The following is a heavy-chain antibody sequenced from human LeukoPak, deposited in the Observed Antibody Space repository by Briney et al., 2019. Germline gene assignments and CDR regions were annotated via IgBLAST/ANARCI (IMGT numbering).Heavy chain of an antibody. CDR2: MYYSGST. Sequence: PSETLSLTCTVSGGSISSSSYYWCWIRQPPGKGLEWIGSMYYSGSTYYNPALKSRVTISADTSKNQFSLRLRSVTAADTALYYCTRGWGAAGVYYSYMDVWGKGTTVTVSS. D-gene: IGHD6-13*01. CDR1: GGSISSSSYY. CDR3: TRGWGAAGVYYSYMDV. V-gene: IGHV4-39*07. J-gene: IGHJ6*03.